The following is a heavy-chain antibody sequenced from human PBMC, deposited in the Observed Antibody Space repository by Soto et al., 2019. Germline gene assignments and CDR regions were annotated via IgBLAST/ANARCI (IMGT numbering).Heavy chain of an antibody. CDR1: GFTFSSYS. D-gene: IGHD6-13*01. CDR3: ARDSIAEAGTFDY. V-gene: IGHV3-21*01. J-gene: IGHJ4*02. CDR2: ISSSSSYI. Sequence: EVQLVESGGGLVKPGGSLRLSCAASGFTFSSYSMNWVRQAPGKGLEWVSSISSSSSYIYYADSVKGRFTVSRDNAKNSLYLQMNSLRAEDTAVYYCARDSIAEAGTFDYWGQGTLVTVSS.